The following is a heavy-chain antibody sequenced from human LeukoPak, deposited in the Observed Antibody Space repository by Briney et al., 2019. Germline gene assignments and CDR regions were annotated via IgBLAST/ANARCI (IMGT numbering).Heavy chain of an antibody. CDR1: GYTFTAFY. V-gene: IGHV1-2*04. CDR3: ATERPGTFPYYYYYGMDV. CDR2: INPNSGGT. D-gene: IGHD1-1*01. J-gene: IGHJ6*02. Sequence: ASVKVSCKASGYTFTAFYMHWVRQAPGQGLEWMGWINPNSGGTNYAQKFQGWVTMTRDTSISTAYMELSRLRSDDTAVYYCATERPGTFPYYYYYGMDVWGQGTTVTVSS.